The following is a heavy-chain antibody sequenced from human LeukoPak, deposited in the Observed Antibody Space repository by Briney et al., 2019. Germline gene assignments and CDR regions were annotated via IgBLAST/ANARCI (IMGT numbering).Heavy chain of an antibody. V-gene: IGHV4-39*01. Sequence: PPETLSLTCTVSGGSVSSSTYYWDWIRQPPGKGLEWIGTIYYSGSTYYNPSLKSRVTISVDTSKNQFSLRLSSVTAADTAVYYCARRRRSNSSHDYWGQGTLVTVSS. CDR1: GGSVSSSTYY. J-gene: IGHJ4*02. D-gene: IGHD6-6*01. CDR3: ARRRRSNSSHDY. CDR2: IYYSGST.